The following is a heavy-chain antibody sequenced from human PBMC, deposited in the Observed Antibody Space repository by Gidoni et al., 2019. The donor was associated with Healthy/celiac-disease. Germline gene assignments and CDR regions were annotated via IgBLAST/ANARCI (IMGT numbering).Heavy chain of an antibody. Sequence: QLQLQESGSGLVKPSQTLSLTCAVSGGSISSGGYSGSWLRQPPGKGLEWIGYIYQSGTTYYTRSLQSRVTISVDRSKNQFSLKLSSVTAADTAVYYCARAPRDGFPFDYWGQGTLVTVSS. CDR3: ARAPRDGFPFDY. CDR1: GGSISSGGYS. V-gene: IGHV4-30-2*01. D-gene: IGHD5-12*01. CDR2: IYQSGTT. J-gene: IGHJ4*02.